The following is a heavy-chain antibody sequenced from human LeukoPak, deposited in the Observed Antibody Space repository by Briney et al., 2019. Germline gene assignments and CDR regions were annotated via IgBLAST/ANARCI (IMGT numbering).Heavy chain of an antibody. J-gene: IGHJ1*01. CDR2: ILPGDSDT. V-gene: IGHV5-51*01. Sequence: GESLKISCKGSGYSFTNNWIGWVRQMPGKGREWMGIILPGDSDTRYSPSFQGQVTISADKSISTAYVQWSSLKASDTAMYYCATYAGTSSKYFQHWGQGTLVTVSS. CDR1: GYSFTNNW. D-gene: IGHD3-10*01. CDR3: ATYAGTSSKYFQH.